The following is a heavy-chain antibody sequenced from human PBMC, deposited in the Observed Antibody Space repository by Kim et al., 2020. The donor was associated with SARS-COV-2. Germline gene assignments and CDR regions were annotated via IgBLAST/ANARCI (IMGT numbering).Heavy chain of an antibody. D-gene: IGHD3-9*01. CDR2: IYYSGST. CDR1: GGSISSSSYY. Sequence: SETLSLTCTVSGGSISSSSYYWGWIRQPPGKGLEWIGGIYYSGSTYYNPSLKSRVTISVDTSKNQFSLKLSSVTAADTAVYYCARRRSSILTGYTSGYYYGMDVWGQGTTVTVSS. V-gene: IGHV4-39*01. J-gene: IGHJ6*02. CDR3: ARRRSSILTGYTSGYYYGMDV.